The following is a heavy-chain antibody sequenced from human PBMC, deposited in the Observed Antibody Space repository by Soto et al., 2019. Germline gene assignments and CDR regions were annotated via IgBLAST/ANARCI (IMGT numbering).Heavy chain of an antibody. D-gene: IGHD3-16*01. CDR3: VSWVSAQFDY. CDR1: RYTFKSHG. Sequence: SLRLSCAASRYTFKSHGLSWVRQAPGKGLEWVSTIDSSGVNTHYADSVKGRFTISRDNSRNTLHLQMHDLRADDTALYYCVSWVSAQFDYWGPGTVVAVYS. V-gene: IGHV3-23*01. J-gene: IGHJ4*02. CDR2: IDSSGVNT.